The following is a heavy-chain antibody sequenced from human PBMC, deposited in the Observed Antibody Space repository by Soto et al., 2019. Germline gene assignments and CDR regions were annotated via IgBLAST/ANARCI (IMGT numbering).Heavy chain of an antibody. Sequence: ASVKVSCKASGGTFSSYAISWVRQAPGQGLEWMGGIIPIFGTANYAQKFQGRVTITADESTSTAYMELSSRRSEDTAVYYCARDRGYDSSGYYPRRPRSHYYYYGMDVWGQGTTVTVSS. CDR1: GGTFSSYA. J-gene: IGHJ6*02. CDR3: ARDRGYDSSGYYPRRPRSHYYYYGMDV. V-gene: IGHV1-69*13. D-gene: IGHD3-22*01. CDR2: IIPIFGTA.